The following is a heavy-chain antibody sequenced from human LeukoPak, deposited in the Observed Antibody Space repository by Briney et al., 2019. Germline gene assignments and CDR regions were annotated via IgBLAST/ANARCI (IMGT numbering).Heavy chain of an antibody. V-gene: IGHV3-30*02. CDR3: SKDDLNDFHY. CDR1: GFTFSSYG. D-gene: IGHD1-1*01. CDR2: IRYDGSNK. J-gene: IGHJ4*02. Sequence: PGGSLRLSCAASGFTFSSYGMHWVRQAPGKGLEWVAFIRYDGSNKYYADSVKGRFTISRDNSKNTLYLQMNSLRDEDTAVYYWSKDDLNDFHYRGQGTLVTVSS.